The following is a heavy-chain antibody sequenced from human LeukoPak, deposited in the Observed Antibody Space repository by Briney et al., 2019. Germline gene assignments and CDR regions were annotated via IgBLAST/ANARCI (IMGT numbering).Heavy chain of an antibody. Sequence: GRSLRLSCAASGFTFDDYAMHWVRQAPGKGLEWVSGISWNSGSIGYADYVEGRFTISRDNAKNSLYLQMNSLRAEDTALYYCAKGSIAVAGIGWFDPWGQGTLVTVSS. CDR2: ISWNSGSI. D-gene: IGHD6-19*01. CDR1: GFTFDDYA. CDR3: AKGSIAVAGIGWFDP. J-gene: IGHJ5*02. V-gene: IGHV3-9*01.